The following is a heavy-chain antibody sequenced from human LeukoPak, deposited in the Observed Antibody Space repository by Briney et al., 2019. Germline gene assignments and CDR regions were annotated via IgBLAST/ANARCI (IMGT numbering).Heavy chain of an antibody. CDR2: IYYSGRT. Sequence: SETLSLTCTVSGGSISGSSYYWGWIRQPPGKGLEWIGSIYYSGRTYYNPSLKSRVTISVYTSKNQFSLKLSSVTAKDTAVYYCARRTDEGYFDYWGQGTLVTVSS. J-gene: IGHJ4*02. CDR1: GGSISGSSYY. D-gene: IGHD3/OR15-3a*01. V-gene: IGHV4-39*01. CDR3: ARRTDEGYFDY.